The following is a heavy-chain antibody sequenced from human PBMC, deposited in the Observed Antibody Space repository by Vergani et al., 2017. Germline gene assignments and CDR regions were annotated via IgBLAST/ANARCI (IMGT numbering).Heavy chain of an antibody. J-gene: IGHJ4*02. Sequence: QVQLVESGGGVVQPGRSLRLSCAASGFTFSSYGMHWVRQAPGKGLEWVAVIWYDGSNKYYADSVKGRFTISRDNSKNTLYLQMNSLRAEDTAVYYCARDRRITMIVGIDYWGQGTLVTVSS. V-gene: IGHV3-33*01. CDR2: IWYDGSNK. CDR3: ARDRRITMIVGIDY. D-gene: IGHD3-22*01. CDR1: GFTFSSYG.